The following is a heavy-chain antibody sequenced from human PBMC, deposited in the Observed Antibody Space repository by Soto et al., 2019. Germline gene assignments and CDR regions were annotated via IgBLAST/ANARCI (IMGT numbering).Heavy chain of an antibody. CDR2: INPNSGDT. CDR3: ATSRISIAVAGETEYYFDY. J-gene: IGHJ4*02. D-gene: IGHD6-19*01. V-gene: IGHV1-2*04. Sequence: ASVKGSCTASGYIFTGYYMHWVRQAPGQGLEWMGWINPNSGDTNYTQKFQGWVTMTRDTSISTAYMELSRLRSDDTAVYYCATSRISIAVAGETEYYFDYWGQGTPVTVSS. CDR1: GYIFTGYY.